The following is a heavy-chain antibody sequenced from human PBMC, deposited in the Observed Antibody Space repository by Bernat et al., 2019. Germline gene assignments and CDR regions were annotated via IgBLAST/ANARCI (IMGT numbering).Heavy chain of an antibody. CDR1: GFTFSSYG. CDR2: ISYEGSNK. CDR3: TGDFDY. V-gene: IGHV3-30*03. J-gene: IGHJ4*01. Sequence: QVQLVESGGGVVQPGRSLRLSCAASGFTFSSYGMHWVRQAPGKGLEWVAVISYEGSNKYYAESGKGRFTSSRDNSKNTLYLRMDNLRAEDTAVCYSTGDFDYWGQGTQVTVSS.